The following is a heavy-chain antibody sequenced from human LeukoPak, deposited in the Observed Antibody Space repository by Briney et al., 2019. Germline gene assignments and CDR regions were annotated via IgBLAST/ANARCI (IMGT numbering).Heavy chain of an antibody. CDR1: GGTFSSYA. D-gene: IGHD2-15*01. CDR2: IIPIFGTA. V-gene: IGHV1-69*13. J-gene: IGHJ5*02. CDR3: ARVPRLVENWFDP. Sequence: SVKVSCKASGGTFSSYAISWVRQAPGQGLEWMGGIIPIFGTANYAQKFQGRVTITADESTSTAYMELSSLRSEDTAVYYSARVPRLVENWFDPWGQGTLVTVSS.